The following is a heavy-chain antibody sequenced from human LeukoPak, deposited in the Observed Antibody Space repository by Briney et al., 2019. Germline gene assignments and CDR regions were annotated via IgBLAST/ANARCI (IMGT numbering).Heavy chain of an antibody. CDR3: ARSSSSGYAYYFDY. Sequence: GGTLRLSCAASGFTFSSYAMHWVRQAPGKGLECVAFISDDGTNTYYADSVKGRFTISRDNSKNTLYLQMDSLRAGDTALYYCARSSSSGYAYYFDYWGQGTLVTVSS. CDR2: ISDDGTNT. D-gene: IGHD6-19*01. V-gene: IGHV3-30*04. J-gene: IGHJ4*02. CDR1: GFTFSSYA.